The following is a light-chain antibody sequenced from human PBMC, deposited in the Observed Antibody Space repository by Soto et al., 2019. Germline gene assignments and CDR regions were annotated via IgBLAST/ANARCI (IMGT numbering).Light chain of an antibody. Sequence: DVQMTQSPSTLSATVGDRVTITCRASQSINRWLAWYQQKPGKAPKVLIWDATTLHRGVSSRFSGSGSGTDFTLTISSLQPEDFATYYCQQSYSTPNTFGQGTKVDI. CDR3: QQSYSTPNT. CDR2: DAT. J-gene: IGKJ1*01. CDR1: QSINRW. V-gene: IGKV1-39*01.